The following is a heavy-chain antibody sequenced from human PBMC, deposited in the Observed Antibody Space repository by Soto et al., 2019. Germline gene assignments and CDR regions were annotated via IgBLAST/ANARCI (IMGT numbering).Heavy chain of an antibody. V-gene: IGHV3-23*01. CDR2: ISGSGGST. Sequence: LRLSCAASGFTFSSYAMSWVRQAPGKGLEWVSAISGSGGSTYYADSVKGRFTISRDNSKNTLYLQMNSLRAEDTAVYYCAKGGYRYALPLNWFDPWGQGPLVTVSS. CDR3: AKGGYRYALPLNWFDP. D-gene: IGHD5-18*01. J-gene: IGHJ5*02. CDR1: GFTFSSYA.